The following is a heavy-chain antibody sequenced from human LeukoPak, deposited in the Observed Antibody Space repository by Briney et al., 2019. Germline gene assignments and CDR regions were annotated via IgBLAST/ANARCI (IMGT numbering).Heavy chain of an antibody. D-gene: IGHD3-22*01. CDR3: AQSTDYYDRFDY. J-gene: IGHJ4*02. V-gene: IGHV4-34*01. Sequence: SETLSLTCAVYGGSFSGYYWSWIRQPPGKGLEWIGEINHSGSTNYNPSLKSRVTISVDTSKNQFSLKLSSVTAADTAVYYCAQSTDYYDRFDYWGQGTLVTVSS. CDR2: INHSGST. CDR1: GGSFSGYY.